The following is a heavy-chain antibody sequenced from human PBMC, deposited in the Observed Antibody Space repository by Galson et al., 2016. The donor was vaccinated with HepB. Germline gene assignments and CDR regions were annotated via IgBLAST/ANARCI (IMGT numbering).Heavy chain of an antibody. J-gene: IGHJ4*02. CDR2: ISPYNGNT. V-gene: IGHV1-18*01. CDR1: GYTFTSYG. CDR3: ARDGNKNYYFDY. D-gene: IGHD1-7*01. Sequence: SVKVSCKASGYTFTSYGVNWVRQAPGQGLEWMGWISPYNGNTNYTQKFQGRVTMTTDTSTNTAYMELRSLRLTSVTAADTAVYYCARDGNKNYYFDYWGQGALVTVSS.